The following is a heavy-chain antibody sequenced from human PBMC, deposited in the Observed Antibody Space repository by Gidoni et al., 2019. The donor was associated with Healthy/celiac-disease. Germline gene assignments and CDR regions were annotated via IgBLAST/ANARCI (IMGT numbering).Heavy chain of an antibody. J-gene: IGHJ2*01. V-gene: IGHV3-9*01. CDR3: AKDWERGRQGYFDL. Sequence: EVQLVESGGGLVQPGRSLRLSCAASGFTFDDYAMHWVRQAPGKGLEWFSGISWNSGSIGYADSVKGRFTISRDNAKNSLYLQMNSLRAEDTALYYCAKDWERGRQGYFDLWGRGTLVTVSS. D-gene: IGHD1-26*01. CDR1: GFTFDDYA. CDR2: ISWNSGSI.